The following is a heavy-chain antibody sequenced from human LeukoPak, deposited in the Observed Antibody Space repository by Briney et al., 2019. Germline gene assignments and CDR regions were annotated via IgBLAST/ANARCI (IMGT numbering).Heavy chain of an antibody. V-gene: IGHV1-18*01. CDR2: ISAYNGNT. D-gene: IGHD3-10*01. Sequence: ASVKVSCKASGYTFTSYGISWVRQAPGQGLEWMGWISAYNGNTNYAQKLQGRVTMTTDTSTSTAYMELRSLRSDDTAVYYRAREIDYYGSGSYPDYYYYGMDVWGQGTTVTVSS. J-gene: IGHJ6*02. CDR3: AREIDYYGSGSYPDYYYYGMDV. CDR1: GYTFTSYG.